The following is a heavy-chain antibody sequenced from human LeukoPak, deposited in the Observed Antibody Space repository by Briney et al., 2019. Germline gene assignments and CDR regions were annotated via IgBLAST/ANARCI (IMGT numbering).Heavy chain of an antibody. CDR1: GFTFSSYS. D-gene: IGHD2-2*01. CDR3: AKDHYCSSTSCYFLSPDY. Sequence: GGSLRLSCAASGFTFSSYSMKWVRQAPGKGLEWVSFISSSSSYIYYADSVKGRFTISRDNSKNTLYLQMNSLRAEDTAVYYCAKDHYCSSTSCYFLSPDYWGQGTLVTVSS. V-gene: IGHV3-21*01. J-gene: IGHJ4*02. CDR2: ISSSSSYI.